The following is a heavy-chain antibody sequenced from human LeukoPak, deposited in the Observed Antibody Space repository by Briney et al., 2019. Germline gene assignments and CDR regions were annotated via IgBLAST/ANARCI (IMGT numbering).Heavy chain of an antibody. D-gene: IGHD2-2*01. CDR3: AKDGGYCSSISCSEEGDY. J-gene: IGHJ4*02. Sequence: PGGSLRPSCVASGFTFSTYAMSWVRQAPGKRLEWVSTISGSATNTYYADSVKGRFTISRDNSKNTLYLQMNSLSVEDTAVYYCAKDGGYCSSISCSEEGDYWGQGTLVTVSS. CDR2: ISGSATNT. CDR1: GFTFSTYA. V-gene: IGHV3-23*01.